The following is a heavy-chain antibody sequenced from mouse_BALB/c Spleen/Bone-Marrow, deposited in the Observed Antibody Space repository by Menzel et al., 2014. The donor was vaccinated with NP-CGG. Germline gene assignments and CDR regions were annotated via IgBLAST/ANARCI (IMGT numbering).Heavy chain of an antibody. CDR1: GFTLSGYN. V-gene: IGHV5-6-4*01. CDR2: ISSGGSYT. CDR3: TKLLRLRKYFDF. J-gene: IGHJ1*01. D-gene: IGHD1-2*01. Sequence: EVMLVESGGGLVKPGGSLKLSCAASGFTLSGYNMSWVRQTPEKRLEWVATISSGGSYTYYLDSVKGRFTISRDNAENTLYLQMSSLKSEDTAMYYCTKLLRLRKYFDFWGAGTTVTVSS.